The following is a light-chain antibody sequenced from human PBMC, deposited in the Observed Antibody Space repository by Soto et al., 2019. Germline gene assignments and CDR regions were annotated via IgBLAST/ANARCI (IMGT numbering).Light chain of an antibody. CDR3: SSYTGSSTYVV. V-gene: IGLV2-14*01. J-gene: IGLJ2*01. CDR2: DVN. CDR1: RSDVGGYNY. Sequence: QSALTQPASVSGSPGQSITISCTGTRSDVGGYNYVSWYQQHPGKAPKLMIYDVNNRPSGVSNRFSGSKSGNTASLTISGLQAEDEADYYCSSYTGSSTYVVVGGGTKLTVL.